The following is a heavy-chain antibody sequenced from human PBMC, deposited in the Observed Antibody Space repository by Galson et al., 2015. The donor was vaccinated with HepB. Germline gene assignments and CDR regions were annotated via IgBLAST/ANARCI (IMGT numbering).Heavy chain of an antibody. J-gene: IGHJ4*02. CDR3: ARLARSTIFGVVSDY. D-gene: IGHD3-3*01. V-gene: IGHV4-39*01. Sequence: SETLSLTCTVSGGSISSSSYYWGWIRQPPGKGLEWIGSIYYSGSTYYNPSLKSRVTISVDTSKNQFSLKLSSVTAADTAMYYCARLARSTIFGVVSDYWGQGTLVTVSS. CDR1: GGSISSSSYY. CDR2: IYYSGST.